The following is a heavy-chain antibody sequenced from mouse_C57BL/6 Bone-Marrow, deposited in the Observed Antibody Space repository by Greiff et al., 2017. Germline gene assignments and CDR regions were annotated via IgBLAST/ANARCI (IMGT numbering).Heavy chain of an antibody. J-gene: IGHJ2*01. CDR2: IDPSDSYT. Sequence: QVQLQQPGAELVKPGDSVKLSCKASGYNFTSYWMHWVKQRPGQGLEWIGEIDPSDSYTNYNQKLEGKSTLTVDKSSSTAYIELSSLNSEDSAVYYCAKCRYYGINVYSVYYWCRGTALTVSS. CDR1: GYNFTSYW. CDR3: AKCRYYGINVYSVYY. D-gene: IGHD1-1*01. V-gene: IGHV1-69*01.